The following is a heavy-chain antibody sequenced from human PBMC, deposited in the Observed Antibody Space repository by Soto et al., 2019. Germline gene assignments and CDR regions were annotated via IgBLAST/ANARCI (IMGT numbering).Heavy chain of an antibody. CDR3: ARLWGRDYDFWSGYKLPDY. Sequence: TMSLTCTVSGGSIISGGYYWSWIRQHPGKGLEWIGYIYYSGSTYYNPSLKIRVTISVDTSKNQFSLKLSSVTAADTAVYYGARLWGRDYDFWSGYKLPDYWGQGTLVTGSS. J-gene: IGHJ4*02. CDR2: IYYSGST. V-gene: IGHV4-31*03. CDR1: GGSIISGGYY. D-gene: IGHD3-3*01.